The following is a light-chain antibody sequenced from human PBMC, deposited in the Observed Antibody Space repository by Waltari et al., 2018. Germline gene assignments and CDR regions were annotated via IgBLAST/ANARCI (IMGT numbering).Light chain of an antibody. CDR3: SSYTGSSTWV. V-gene: IGLV2-14*01. J-gene: IGLJ1*01. Sequence: QSALTQPASVSGSPGQSITISCAGTSSDIGGYNYVSWYQPHPGKAPKLMIYDVSKRPSGVSNRFSGSKSGNTASLTISGLQAEDEADYFCSSYTGSSTWVFGTGTEVTVL. CDR2: DVS. CDR1: SSDIGGYNY.